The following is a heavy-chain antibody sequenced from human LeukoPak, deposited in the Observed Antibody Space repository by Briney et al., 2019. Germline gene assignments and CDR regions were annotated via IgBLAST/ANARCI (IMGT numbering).Heavy chain of an antibody. Sequence: GGSLRLSCAASGFTFSSYEMTWVRQAPGKGLEWVSYISSSGSTIYYADSLKGRFTISRDNAKNSMYLQMNSLRAKDTAVYYCARSAHSGLFDYWGQGTLVTVSS. V-gene: IGHV3-48*03. CDR3: ARSAHSGLFDY. J-gene: IGHJ4*02. CDR2: ISSSGSTI. D-gene: IGHD3-10*01. CDR1: GFTFSSYE.